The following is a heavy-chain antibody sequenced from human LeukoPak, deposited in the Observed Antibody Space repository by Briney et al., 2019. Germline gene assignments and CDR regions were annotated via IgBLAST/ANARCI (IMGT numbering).Heavy chain of an antibody. CDR2: IIPILGIA. CDR3: ARDIVVVVAAI. V-gene: IGHV1-69*04. J-gene: IGHJ4*02. Sequence: ASVKVSCKASGGTFSSYAISWVRQAPGQGLEWMGRIIPILGIANYAQKFQGRVTITADKSTSTAYMELSSLRSEDTAVYYCARDIVVVVAAIWGQGTLVTVSS. D-gene: IGHD2-15*01. CDR1: GGTFSSYA.